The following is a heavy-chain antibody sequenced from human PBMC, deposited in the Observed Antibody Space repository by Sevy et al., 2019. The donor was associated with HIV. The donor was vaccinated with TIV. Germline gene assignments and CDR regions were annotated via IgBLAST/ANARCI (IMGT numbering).Heavy chain of an antibody. CDR1: GDSISSGANY. D-gene: IGHD6-19*01. CDR3: ARGRSAVATYYTWSTVAGYYFDY. Sequence: SETLSLTCTVSGDSISSGANYWGWIRQHPVKGLEWIGYIHYSGSTYDNPSLKSQITMSVDTSKNQFSLKLRSVTAADTVVYYCARGRSAVATYYTWSTVAGYYFDYWGQGTLVTVSS. V-gene: IGHV4-31*01. CDR2: IHYSGST. J-gene: IGHJ4*02.